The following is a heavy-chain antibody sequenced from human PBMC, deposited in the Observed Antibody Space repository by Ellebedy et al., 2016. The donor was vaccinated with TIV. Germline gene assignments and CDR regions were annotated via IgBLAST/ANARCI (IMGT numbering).Heavy chain of an antibody. CDR2: ITQGGSA. CDR1: GRSSSANF. V-gene: IGHV4-34*01. CDR3: ARTDLRYGMDV. J-gene: IGHJ6*02. D-gene: IGHD3/OR15-3a*01. Sequence: GSLRLSXAVYGRSSSANFWSWFRQTPGKGLEWIGEITQGGSANYNPSLESRVTISVDTSKNQFSLKLSSVTAAETAVYYCARTDLRYGMDVWGQGTTVTVSS.